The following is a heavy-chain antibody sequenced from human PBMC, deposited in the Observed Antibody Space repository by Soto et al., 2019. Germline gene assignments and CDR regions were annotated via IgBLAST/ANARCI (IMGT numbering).Heavy chain of an antibody. J-gene: IGHJ2*01. V-gene: IGHV4-34*01. Sequence: QVQLQQWGAGPLRPLETLSLTCGVSGGSFSGYYWAWIRQSPGKGLEWIGEINDRGSINYNPSLKRRSSNSVYTAKNPHSPNLRSVTAADTAVYYCARESHDILTGPPWVWYFDLWGRGTLVTVSS. CDR3: ARESHDILTGPPWVWYFDL. D-gene: IGHD3-9*01. CDR2: INDRGSI. CDR1: GGSFSGYY.